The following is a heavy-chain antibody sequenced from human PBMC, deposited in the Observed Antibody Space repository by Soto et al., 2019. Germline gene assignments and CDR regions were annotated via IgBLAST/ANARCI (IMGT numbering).Heavy chain of an antibody. V-gene: IGHV6-1*01. CDR2: TYYRSKWYN. D-gene: IGHD3-3*01. CDR1: GDSVSSNSAA. CDR3: ARNYDFWSGYPYGMDV. J-gene: IGHJ6*02. Sequence: SQTLSLTCAISGDSVSSNSAAWNWIRQSPSRGPEWLGRTYYRSKWYNDYAVSVKSRITINPDTSKNQFSLQLNSVTPEDTAVYYCARNYDFWSGYPYGMDVWGQGTTVTVSS.